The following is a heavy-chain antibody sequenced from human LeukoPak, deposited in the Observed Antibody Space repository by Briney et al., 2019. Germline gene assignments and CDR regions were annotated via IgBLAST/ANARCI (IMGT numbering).Heavy chain of an antibody. Sequence: PGGSPRLSCEASGFTFSNYWMSWVRQAPGKGLEWVANIKRDGSERDYVEFAKGRFTISRDNANNLLYLQMDSLRGEDTAVYYCVRGTTVTLWGQGTLVTVSS. CDR1: GFTFSNYW. J-gene: IGHJ4*02. D-gene: IGHD4-17*01. V-gene: IGHV3-7*04. CDR3: VRGTTVTL. CDR2: IKRDGSER.